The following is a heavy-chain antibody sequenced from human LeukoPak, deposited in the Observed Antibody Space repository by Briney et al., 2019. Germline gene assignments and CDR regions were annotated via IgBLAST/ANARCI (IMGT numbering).Heavy chain of an antibody. D-gene: IGHD6-19*01. CDR3: ARVGSSGWSDTNWFDP. Sequence: PSETLSLTCTVSGGSISSSSYYWGWIRQPPGKGLEWIGSIYYSGSTYYNPSLKSRVTISVDTSKNQFSLKLSSVTAADTAVYYCARVGSSGWSDTNWFDPWGQGTLVTVSS. V-gene: IGHV4-39*07. CDR2: IYYSGST. CDR1: GGSISSSSYY. J-gene: IGHJ5*02.